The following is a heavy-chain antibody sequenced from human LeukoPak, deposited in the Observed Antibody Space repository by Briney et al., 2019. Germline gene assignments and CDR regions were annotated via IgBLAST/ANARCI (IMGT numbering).Heavy chain of an antibody. Sequence: GGSLRLSCAASGFTVSSNYMSWVRQAPGKGLEWVSVIYSGGSTYYADSVKGRFTISRDNSKNTLYLQMNSLRAEDTAVYYCASSAFGVAPYAFDIWGKGTMVTVSS. CDR2: IYSGGST. V-gene: IGHV3-53*01. D-gene: IGHD3-3*01. CDR3: ASSAFGVAPYAFDI. J-gene: IGHJ3*02. CDR1: GFTVSSNY.